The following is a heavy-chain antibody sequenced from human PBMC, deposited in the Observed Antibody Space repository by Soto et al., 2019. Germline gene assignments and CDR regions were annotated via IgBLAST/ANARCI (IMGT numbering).Heavy chain of an antibody. D-gene: IGHD4-17*01. CDR3: ARRWTTGEIDY. V-gene: IGHV1-18*01. CDR1: GYIFNSFG. J-gene: IGHJ4*02. CDR2: ISAYTGNT. Sequence: QVQLVQSGGEVKKPGASVKVSCKASGYIFNSFGISWVRQAPGQGLEWMGWISAYTGNTKYAQNLQSRVTTTTDTSTSTAYMELRSLRSDDTAVYYCARRWTTGEIDYWGQGTLVTVSS.